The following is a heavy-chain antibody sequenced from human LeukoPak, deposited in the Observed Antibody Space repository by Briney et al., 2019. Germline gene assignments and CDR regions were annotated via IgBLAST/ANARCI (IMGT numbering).Heavy chain of an antibody. J-gene: IGHJ3*02. CDR2: IYYSGSF. CDR3: ARFKTGYNAFDI. Sequence: SETLSLTCTVSGDSISSYSYFWGWHRPPQGKGWVWIGSIYYSGSFYYNPSLKSRVTISIDTSKNQFSLKLTSVTAADTAVFYCARFKTGYNAFDIWGQGTMVTVSS. V-gene: IGHV4-39*07. D-gene: IGHD3-9*01. CDR1: GDSISSYSYF.